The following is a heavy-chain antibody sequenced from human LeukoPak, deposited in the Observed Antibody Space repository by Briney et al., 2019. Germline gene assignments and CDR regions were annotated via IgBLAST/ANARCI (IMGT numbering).Heavy chain of an antibody. Sequence: GGSLRLSCAASGFTFSNAWMSWVRQAPGKGLEWVGRIKSKTDGGTTDYAAPVKGRFTISRDDSKNTLYLQMNSLKTEDTAVYYRTAEEDIVVVPAAMGDYWGQGTLVTVSS. V-gene: IGHV3-15*01. CDR3: TAEEDIVVVPAAMGDY. CDR2: IKSKTDGGTT. CDR1: GFTFSNAW. D-gene: IGHD2-2*01. J-gene: IGHJ4*02.